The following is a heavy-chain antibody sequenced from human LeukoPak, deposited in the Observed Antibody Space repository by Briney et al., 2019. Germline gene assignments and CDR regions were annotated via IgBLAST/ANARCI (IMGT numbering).Heavy chain of an antibody. CDR1: GYTFTGYY. J-gene: IGHJ4*02. CDR3: ASSDYDFWSGMIN. CDR2: INPNSGGT. D-gene: IGHD3-3*01. V-gene: IGHV1-2*02. Sequence: SVKVSCKASGYTFTGYYMHWVRQAPGQGLEWMGWINPNSGGTNYAQKFQGRVTMTRDTSISTAYMELSRLRSDDTAVYYCASSDYDFWSGMINWGQGTLVTVSS.